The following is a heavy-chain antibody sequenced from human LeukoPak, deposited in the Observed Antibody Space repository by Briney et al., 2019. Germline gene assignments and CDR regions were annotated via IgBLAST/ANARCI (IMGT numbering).Heavy chain of an antibody. V-gene: IGHV3-23*01. D-gene: IGHD3-22*01. CDR3: ARSPRDSSGSYYSAFDT. CDR1: GFTFSSYA. J-gene: IGHJ3*02. CDR2: ISESGGST. Sequence: GGSLRLSCAASGFTFSSYAMSWVRQAPGKGLEWVSTISESGGSTYYADSVKGRFTISRDNSKNTLYLQMNSLRAEDTAVYYCARSPRDSSGSYYSAFDTWGQGTMVTVSA.